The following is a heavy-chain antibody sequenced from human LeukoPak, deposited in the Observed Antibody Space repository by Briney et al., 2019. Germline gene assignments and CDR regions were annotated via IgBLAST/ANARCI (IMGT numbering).Heavy chain of an antibody. CDR1: GFTFSSYG. CDR3: AKVGSGWHPDY. J-gene: IGHJ4*02. CDR2: IAYDGSYQ. Sequence: GGSLRLSCEASGFTFSSYGMHWVRQAPGKGLEWVAIIAYDGSYQNYGDSVKGRFTISRDNSKNTLYLQMNSLRAEDTAVYYCAKVGSGWHPDYWGQGTLVTVSS. V-gene: IGHV3-33*05. D-gene: IGHD6-19*01.